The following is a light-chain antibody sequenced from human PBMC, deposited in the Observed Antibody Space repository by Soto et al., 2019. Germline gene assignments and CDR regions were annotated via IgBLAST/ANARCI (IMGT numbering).Light chain of an antibody. V-gene: IGKV3-20*01. CDR3: QQYGSSPLT. CDR1: QSVSSSY. J-gene: IGKJ4*01. CDR2: GAS. Sequence: EIVLTQSPGTLSLSPGERGTLSCRASQSVSSSYLAWYQRKPGQAPRLLIYGASNRATGIPDRFSGSGSGTDFTLTISRLEPEDFAVYYCQQYGSSPLTFGGGTQVEIK.